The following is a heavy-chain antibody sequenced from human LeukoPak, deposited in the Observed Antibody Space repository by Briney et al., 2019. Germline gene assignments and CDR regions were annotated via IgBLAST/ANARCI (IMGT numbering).Heavy chain of an antibody. J-gene: IGHJ6*03. CDR2: IYTSGST. CDR3: ARETAARVYYYYYYMDV. CDR1: GGSISSGSYY. V-gene: IGHV4-61*02. Sequence: SETLSLTCTVSGGSISSGSYYWSWIWQPAGKGLEWIGRIYTSGSTNYNPSLKSRVTISVDTSKNQFSLKLSSVTAADTAVYYCARETAARVYYYYYYMDVWGKGTTVTVSS. D-gene: IGHD2-15*01.